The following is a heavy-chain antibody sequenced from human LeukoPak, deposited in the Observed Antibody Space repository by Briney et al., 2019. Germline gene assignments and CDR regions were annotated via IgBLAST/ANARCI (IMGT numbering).Heavy chain of an antibody. D-gene: IGHD1-26*01. CDR1: GGSFSGYY. CDR2: INHSGST. Sequence: SETLSLTCAVYGGSFSGYYWSWIRQPPGKGLEWSGEINHSGSTNYNPSLKSRVTISVDTSKNQFSLKLSSVTAADTAVYYCARGRSRGSYFGYWGQGTLVTVSS. J-gene: IGHJ4*02. V-gene: IGHV4-34*01. CDR3: ARGRSRGSYFGY.